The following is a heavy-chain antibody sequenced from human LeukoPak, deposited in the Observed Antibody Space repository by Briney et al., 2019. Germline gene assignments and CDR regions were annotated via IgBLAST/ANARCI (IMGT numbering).Heavy chain of an antibody. CDR1: GGSISSGSYY. D-gene: IGHD3-3*01. J-gene: IGHJ4*02. CDR2: IYTSGST. CDR3: ARGLRFLEWLFREPTGYFDY. Sequence: SETLSLTCTVSGGSISSGSYYWSWIRQPAGKGLEWIGRIYTSGSTNYNPSLKSRVTISVDTSKNQFSLKLSSVTAADTAVYYCARGLRFLEWLFREPTGYFDYWGQGTLVTVSS. V-gene: IGHV4-61*02.